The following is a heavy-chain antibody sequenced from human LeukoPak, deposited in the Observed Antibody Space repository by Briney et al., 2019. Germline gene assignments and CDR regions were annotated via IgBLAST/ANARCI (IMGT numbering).Heavy chain of an antibody. D-gene: IGHD5-18*01. CDR3: ARAPGNVDTAMVTTDY. V-gene: IGHV1-18*01. CDR2: ISAYNGNT. Sequence: ASVKVSCKASGYTFTSYGISWVRQAPGRGLEWMGWISAYNGNTNYAQKLQGRVTMTTDTSTSTAYMELRSLRSDDTAVYYCARAPGNVDTAMVTTDYWGQGTLVTVSS. CDR1: GYTFTSYG. J-gene: IGHJ4*02.